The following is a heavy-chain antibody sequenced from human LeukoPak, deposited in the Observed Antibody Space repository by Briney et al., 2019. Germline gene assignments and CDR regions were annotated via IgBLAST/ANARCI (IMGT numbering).Heavy chain of an antibody. Sequence: KPSQALSLTCTVSGGSISSGGYYWSWIRQHPGKGLEWIGYIYYSGSTYYNPSLKSRVTISVDTPKNQFSPKLSSVTAADTAVYYCARAYYDILTGPYYYYYMDVWGKGTTVTVSS. V-gene: IGHV4-31*03. D-gene: IGHD3-9*01. CDR2: IYYSGST. CDR3: ARAYYDILTGPYYYYYMDV. CDR1: GGSISSGGYY. J-gene: IGHJ6*03.